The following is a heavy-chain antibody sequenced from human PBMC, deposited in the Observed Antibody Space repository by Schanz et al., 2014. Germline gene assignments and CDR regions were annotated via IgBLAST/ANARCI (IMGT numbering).Heavy chain of an antibody. CDR3: ARDAADFYDILTEEDY. V-gene: IGHV1-18*01. Sequence: QVQLVQSGAEVKKPGASVRVSCKASGYTFTSYGISWVRQAPGQGLEWMGWISAYNGNTKYPQKLQGRVTMTTDTATSTADMELRGLRSDDTAVYYCARDAADFYDILTEEDYWGQGPLVTVSS. CDR1: GYTFTSYG. D-gene: IGHD3-9*01. J-gene: IGHJ4*02. CDR2: ISAYNGNT.